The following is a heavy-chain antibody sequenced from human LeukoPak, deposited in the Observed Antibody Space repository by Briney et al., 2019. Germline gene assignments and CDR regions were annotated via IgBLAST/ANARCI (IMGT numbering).Heavy chain of an antibody. CDR2: IYYSGST. J-gene: IGHJ5*02. Sequence: SETLSLTCTVSGGSISSYYWSWIRQPPGKGLEWIGYIYYSGSTNYNPSLKSRVTISLDTSKNQFSLHLSSVTAADTAVYYCARFTGLDGAAGYSSKWSFDPWGQGTLVTVSS. CDR3: ARFTGLDGAAGYSSKWSFDP. D-gene: IGHD6-13*01. V-gene: IGHV4-59*12. CDR1: GGSISSYY.